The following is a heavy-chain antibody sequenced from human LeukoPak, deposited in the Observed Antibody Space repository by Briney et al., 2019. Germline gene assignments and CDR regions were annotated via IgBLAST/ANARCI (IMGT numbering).Heavy chain of an antibody. V-gene: IGHV3-13*01. Sequence: GGSLRLSCAASGFTFSNYDMHWVRQAAGKGLKWVSVIATAGDTSYPGSVKGRFTVSREDAKNSLYLQMNSLRAEDTAVYYCARARSGYEGDYFDYWGQGTLVTVSS. CDR1: GFTFSNYD. CDR3: ARARSGYEGDYFDY. J-gene: IGHJ4*02. CDR2: IATAGDT. D-gene: IGHD5-12*01.